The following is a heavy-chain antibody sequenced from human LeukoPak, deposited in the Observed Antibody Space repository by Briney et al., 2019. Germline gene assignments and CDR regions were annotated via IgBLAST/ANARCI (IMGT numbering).Heavy chain of an antibody. CDR3: ARGEAHGQFHNYNWFDP. V-gene: IGHV1-2*02. D-gene: IGHD1-1*01. CDR2: INPNSGGT. Sequence: ASVKVSCKASGYTFTGYYMHWVRQAPGQGLEWMGWINPNSGGTNYAQKFQGRVTMTRDTSISTAYMELSRLRSDDTAVYYCARGEAHGQFHNYNWFDPWGQGTLVTVSS. CDR1: GYTFTGYY. J-gene: IGHJ5*02.